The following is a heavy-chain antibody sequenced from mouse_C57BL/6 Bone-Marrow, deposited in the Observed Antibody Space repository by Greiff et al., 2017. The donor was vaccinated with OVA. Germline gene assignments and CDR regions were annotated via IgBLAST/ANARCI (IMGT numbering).Heavy chain of an antibody. CDR3: ERLRWTY. V-gene: IGHV1-50*01. CDR2: IDPSDSYT. Sequence: QVQLQQPGAELVKPGASVKLSCKASGYTFTSYWMQWVKQRPGQGLEWIGEIDPSDSYTNYNQKFKGKATLTVDTSSSTAYMQLSSLTSEDSAVYVCERLRWTYWGQGTLVTVSA. CDR1: GYTFTSYW. D-gene: IGHD2-3*01. J-gene: IGHJ3*01.